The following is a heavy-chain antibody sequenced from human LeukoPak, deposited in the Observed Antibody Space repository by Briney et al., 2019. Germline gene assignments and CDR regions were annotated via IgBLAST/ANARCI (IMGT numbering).Heavy chain of an antibody. V-gene: IGHV4-30-4*01. CDR3: AGERRVPAALGVYYYYGMDV. J-gene: IGHJ6*02. D-gene: IGHD2-2*01. Sequence: MTSETLSLTCTVSGGSISSGDYYWSWIRQPPGKGLEWIGYIYYSGSTYYNPSLKSRVTISVDTSKNQFSLKLSSVTAADTAVYYCAGERRVPAALGVYYYYGMDVWGQGTTVTVSS. CDR1: GGSISSGDYY. CDR2: IYYSGST.